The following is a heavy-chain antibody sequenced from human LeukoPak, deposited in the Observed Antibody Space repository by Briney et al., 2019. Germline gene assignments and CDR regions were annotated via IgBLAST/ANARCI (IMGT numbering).Heavy chain of an antibody. V-gene: IGHV3-23*01. D-gene: IGHD3-3*01. Sequence: PGGSLRLSSAASGFTFSDYDMAWVRQAPGKGLEWVSTLSRDGANTHYADSVRGRFTISRDYPKNTLYLQMNSLRAEDTAVYYCAKGVGITIYDYWGQGTLVTVSS. J-gene: IGHJ4*02. CDR2: LSRDGANT. CDR3: AKGVGITIYDY. CDR1: GFTFSDYD.